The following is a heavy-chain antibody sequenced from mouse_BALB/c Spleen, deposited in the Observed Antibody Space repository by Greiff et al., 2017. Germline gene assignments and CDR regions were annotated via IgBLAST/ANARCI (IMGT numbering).Heavy chain of an antibody. Sequence: EVKLMESGGGLVQPGGSRKLSCAASGFTFSSFGMHWVRQAPEKGLEWVAYISSGSSTIYYADTVKGRFTISRDNPKNTLFLQMTSLRSEDTAMYYCARLLRGGAMDYWGQGTSVTVSS. D-gene: IGHD1-1*01. J-gene: IGHJ4*01. CDR2: ISSGSSTI. CDR3: ARLLRGGAMDY. V-gene: IGHV5-17*02. CDR1: GFTFSSFG.